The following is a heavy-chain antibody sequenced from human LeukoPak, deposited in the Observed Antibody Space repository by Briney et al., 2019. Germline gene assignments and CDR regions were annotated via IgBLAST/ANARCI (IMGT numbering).Heavy chain of an antibody. CDR3: AIKYSGNYPGHFQH. D-gene: IGHD1-26*01. V-gene: IGHV3-30*02. CDR2: IRYDGSKK. J-gene: IGHJ1*01. Sequence: PGGSLRLSCAASGFTFRSYGIHWVRQAPGKGLEWVAFIRYDGSKKYYADSVKGRFTISRDNSKNTLYLQMNSLRAEDTAVYYCAIKYSGNYPGHFQHWGQGTLVTVSS. CDR1: GFTFRSYG.